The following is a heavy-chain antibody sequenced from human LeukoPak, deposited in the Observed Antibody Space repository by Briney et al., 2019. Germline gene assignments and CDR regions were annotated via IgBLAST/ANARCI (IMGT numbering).Heavy chain of an antibody. CDR1: GFTFSSYW. CDR3: ARATASNWFDP. J-gene: IGHJ5*02. V-gene: IGHV3-7*01. D-gene: IGHD2-21*01. Sequence: VGSLRLSCAASGFTFSSYWMSWVRQAPGKGLEWVANIKEDGSEKHYVDSVKGRFTISRDNAKNSLSLQMNSLRAEDTAVYYCARATASNWFDPWGQGTLVTVSS. CDR2: IKEDGSEK.